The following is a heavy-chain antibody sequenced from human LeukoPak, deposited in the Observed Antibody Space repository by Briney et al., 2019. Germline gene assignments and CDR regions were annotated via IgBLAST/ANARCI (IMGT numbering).Heavy chain of an antibody. CDR3: TRDQMNY. CDR1: GFTLSRYA. V-gene: IGHV3-53*01. J-gene: IGHJ4*02. Sequence: PGGSLRLSCAASGFTLSRYAMSWVRQAPGKGLEWVSLIFSNGDTHYADSVKGRFTISRDTSTNTVSLQMNVLRVEDTAMYYCTRDQMNYWGQGTLVTVSS. D-gene: IGHD5-24*01. CDR2: IFSNGDT.